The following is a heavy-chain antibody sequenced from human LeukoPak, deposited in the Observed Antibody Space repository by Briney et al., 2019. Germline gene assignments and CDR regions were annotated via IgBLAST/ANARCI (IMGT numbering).Heavy chain of an antibody. V-gene: IGHV5-51*01. CDR2: IYPGDSDT. CDR3: ARSPFSNRYDHKDY. Sequence: GESLKISCKGSGYSFSSYWIGWVRQMPGKSLEWMGIIYPGDSDTRYSPSFQGHVTISADKSISTAYLQWSSLKASDTAMYYCARSPFSNRYDHKDYWGQGTLVTVSS. J-gene: IGHJ4*02. D-gene: IGHD3-9*01. CDR1: GYSFSSYW.